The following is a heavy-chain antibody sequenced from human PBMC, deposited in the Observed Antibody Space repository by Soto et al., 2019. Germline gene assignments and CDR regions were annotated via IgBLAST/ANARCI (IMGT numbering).Heavy chain of an antibody. J-gene: IGHJ4*02. CDR1: GFTFSSYG. D-gene: IGHD2-2*01. CDR2: IWYDGSNK. Sequence: PGGSLRLSCAASGFTFSSYGMHWVRQAPGKGLEWVAVIWYDGSNKYYADSVKGRFTISRDNSKNTLYLQMNSLRAEDTAVYYCARESPAAMRGGFDYWGQGTLVTVSS. V-gene: IGHV3-33*01. CDR3: ARESPAAMRGGFDY.